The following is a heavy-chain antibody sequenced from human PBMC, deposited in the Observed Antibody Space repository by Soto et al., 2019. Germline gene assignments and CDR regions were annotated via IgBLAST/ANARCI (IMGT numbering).Heavy chain of an antibody. V-gene: IGHV4-59*01. J-gene: IGHJ3*02. CDR1: GGSISSYY. Sequence: PSETLSLTCTVSGGSISSYYWSWIRQPPGKGLEWIGYIYYSGSTNYNPSLKSRVTISVDTSKNQFSLKLSSVTAADTAVYYCASGQDSSGYLDAFDIWGQGTMVTVSS. CDR3: ASGQDSSGYLDAFDI. CDR2: IYYSGST. D-gene: IGHD3-22*01.